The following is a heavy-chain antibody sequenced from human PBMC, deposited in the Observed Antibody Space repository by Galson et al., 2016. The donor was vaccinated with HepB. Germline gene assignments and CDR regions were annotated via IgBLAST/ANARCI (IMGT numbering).Heavy chain of an antibody. J-gene: IGHJ4*02. CDR1: GYTFSSYT. CDR3: AKTYDSTGYYADY. Sequence: SVKVSCKGFGYTFSSYTMMWVRQAPGHGLEWMGGINSYTGNPTYAQGLTGRFVFSVGTSVSTAYLHIDSLKPEDTAVYFCAKTYDSTGYYADYWGQGTLLTVSS. CDR2: INSYTGNP. D-gene: IGHD3-22*01. V-gene: IGHV7-4-1*01.